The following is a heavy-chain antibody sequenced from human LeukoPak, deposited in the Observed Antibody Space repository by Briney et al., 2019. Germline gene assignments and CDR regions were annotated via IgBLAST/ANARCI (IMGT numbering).Heavy chain of an antibody. CDR3: AKDLGTVVYYYGMDV. V-gene: IGHV3-30*18. CDR1: GFTFSSYG. Sequence: GRSLRLSCAASGFTFSSYGKHWVRQAPGKGLEWVAVISYDGSNKYYADSVKGRSTISRDNSKNTLYLQMNSLRAEDTAVYYCAKDLGTVVYYYGMDVWGQGTTVTVSS. CDR2: ISYDGSNK. D-gene: IGHD4-23*01. J-gene: IGHJ6*02.